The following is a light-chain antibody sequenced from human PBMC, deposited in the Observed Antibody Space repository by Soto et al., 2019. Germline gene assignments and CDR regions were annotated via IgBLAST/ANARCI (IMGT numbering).Light chain of an antibody. CDR2: GAS. CDR1: QSVSSN. J-gene: IGKJ5*01. Sequence: EIVMTQSPATLSVSPGERATLSCRASQSVSSNLAWYQQKPGQAPRLLIYGASTRATGIPARFSGSGSGTEFTLTISSLEPEDFAVYYCQQRNIWPPVTFGQGIRLEIK. CDR3: QQRNIWPPVT. V-gene: IGKV3-15*01.